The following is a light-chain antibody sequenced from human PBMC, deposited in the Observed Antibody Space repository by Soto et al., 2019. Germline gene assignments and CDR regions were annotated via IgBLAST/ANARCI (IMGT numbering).Light chain of an antibody. J-gene: IGKJ4*01. CDR2: GAS. V-gene: IGKV3-15*01. CDR1: QSVAGN. CDR3: QLYNTWSLP. Sequence: EIVMTQSPATLSVSPGERATLSCRASQSVAGNLAWYQQKPGQAPRLLMYGASTRATGIPARFSGSGSGTEFTSTISRLQCEDAGVYCCQLYNTWSLPFGGGPKVEIK.